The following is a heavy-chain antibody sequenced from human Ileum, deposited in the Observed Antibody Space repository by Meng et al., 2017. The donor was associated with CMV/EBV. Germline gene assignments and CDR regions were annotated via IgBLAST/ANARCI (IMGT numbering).Heavy chain of an antibody. Sequence: GGSLRLSCAASGFTFSSYEMNWVRQAPGRGLEWISYISFSGNGKYYADSVKGRFTISRDNAKNALYLEMNNVRAEDTAVYYCAREQDWGYGVTDALDVWGQGTMVTVSS. CDR1: GFTFSSYE. J-gene: IGHJ3*01. D-gene: IGHD7-27*01. V-gene: IGHV3-48*03. CDR2: ISFSGNGK. CDR3: AREQDWGYGVTDALDV.